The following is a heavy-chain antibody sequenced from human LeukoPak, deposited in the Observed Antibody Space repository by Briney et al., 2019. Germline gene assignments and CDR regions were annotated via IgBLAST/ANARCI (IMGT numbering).Heavy chain of an antibody. CDR3: ARDGSGIGRFFDF. Sequence: GGSLRLSCAASGFTFSRYSMNWVRQAPGKGLEWVSAISGSSNYIYYADSLKGRFTISRDNAKNALYLQMNSLRAEDTAFYYCARDGSGIGRFFDFWGQGALVTVSS. CDR1: GFTFSRYS. J-gene: IGHJ4*02. D-gene: IGHD3-10*01. V-gene: IGHV3-21*01. CDR2: ISGSSNYI.